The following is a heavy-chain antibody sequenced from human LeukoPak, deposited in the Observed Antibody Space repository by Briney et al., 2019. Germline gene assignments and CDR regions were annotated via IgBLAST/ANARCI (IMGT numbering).Heavy chain of an antibody. CDR3: ARAYATDYAFDI. CDR1: SGSISSYY. D-gene: IGHD2-8*01. Sequence: SETLSLTCTVSSGSISSYYWSWIRQPPGKGLEWIGYIYYSGSTNYNPSLKSRVTISVDTSKNQFSLKLSSVTAADTAVYYCARAYATDYAFDIWGQGTMVTVSS. CDR2: IYYSGST. V-gene: IGHV4-59*01. J-gene: IGHJ3*02.